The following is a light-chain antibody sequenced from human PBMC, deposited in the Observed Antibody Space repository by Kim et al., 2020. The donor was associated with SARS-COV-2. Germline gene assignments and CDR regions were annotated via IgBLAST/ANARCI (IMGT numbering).Light chain of an antibody. CDR3: SAWDNSLNVWV. CDR2: RNN. J-gene: IGLJ3*02. Sequence: QPATLTCTGNSNNVGYQGAAWLQQHQGHPPKLLSSRNNNRPSGISERLSASRSGNTASLTITGLQPEDEADYYCSAWDNSLNVWVFGGGTQLTVL. V-gene: IGLV10-54*01. CDR1: SNNVGYQG.